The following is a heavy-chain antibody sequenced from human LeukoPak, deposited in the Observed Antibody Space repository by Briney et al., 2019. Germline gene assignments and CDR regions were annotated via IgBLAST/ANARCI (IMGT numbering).Heavy chain of an antibody. CDR1: GFSLSASGVA. CDR3: AHSISGVMAVGLGH. V-gene: IGHV2-5*01. D-gene: IGHD3-3*02. CDR2: IYWNDDK. Sequence: ESGPTLVKPTQTLTLTCTFSGFSLSASGVAVGWIRQPPGKALEWLALIYWNDDKRYSPSLKSRLTITKDTSKNQVVLTMTNMEPVDTGTYYCAHSISGVMAVGLGHWGQGTLVTVSS. J-gene: IGHJ5*02.